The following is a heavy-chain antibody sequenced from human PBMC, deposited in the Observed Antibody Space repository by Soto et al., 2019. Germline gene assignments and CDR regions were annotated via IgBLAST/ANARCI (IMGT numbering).Heavy chain of an antibody. D-gene: IGHD1-26*01. CDR3: GHLKTPTEATPAPPLFDS. CDR2: LSHSGRT. CDR1: GFCISSDSV. J-gene: IGHJ4*02. Sequence: PXATLSLTCAVSGFCISSDSVWCWMRQSPGKGLEWIGTLSHSGRTFYNPSLKSRVTISADTTKNQFSLSLTSVTVADTAVYYCGHLKTPTEATPAPPLFDSCGQRALVTVSS. V-gene: IGHV4-38-2*01.